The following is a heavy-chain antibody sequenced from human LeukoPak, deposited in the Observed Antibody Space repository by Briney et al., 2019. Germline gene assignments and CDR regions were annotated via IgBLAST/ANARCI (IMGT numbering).Heavy chain of an antibody. CDR1: GGSISSGDYY. D-gene: IGHD5-12*01. V-gene: IGHV4-30-4*01. Sequence: SQTLSLTCTVSGGSISSGDYYWSWIRQPPGKGLEWIGYIYYSGSTYYNPSLKSRVTISVDTSKNQFSLKLSSVTAADTAVYYCARVEVATTIFDYWGREPWSPSPQ. J-gene: IGHJ4*02. CDR2: IYYSGST. CDR3: ARVEVATTIFDY.